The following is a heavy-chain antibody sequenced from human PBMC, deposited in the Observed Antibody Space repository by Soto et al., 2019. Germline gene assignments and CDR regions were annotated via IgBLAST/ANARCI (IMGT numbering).Heavy chain of an antibody. CDR1: GYNFTSYD. D-gene: IGHD1-1*01. Sequence: GASVKVSCKASGYNFTSYDIYWVRQATGQGLEWMGWMNPNTGNSGYAQKFQGRGTLTSDTSISTAHMELSSLRSDGTAVYYCARRAETNGWNVCGSDKYYFDFWGQGTMVTVSS. J-gene: IGHJ4*02. CDR2: MNPNTGNS. CDR3: ARRAETNGWNVCGSDKYYFDF. V-gene: IGHV1-8*01.